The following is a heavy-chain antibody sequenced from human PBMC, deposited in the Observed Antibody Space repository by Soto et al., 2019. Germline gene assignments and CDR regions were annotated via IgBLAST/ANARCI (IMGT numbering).Heavy chain of an antibody. Sequence: QVQLQESGPGLVKPSETLSLTCTVSGGSISSYYWSWIRQPPGKGLEWIGYIYYSGSTNYNPSLKSRVTISVDTSKNQFSLKLSSVTAADTAVYYCARAREIAVAGRRVMGPVNWFDPWGQGTLVTVSS. CDR3: ARAREIAVAGRRVMGPVNWFDP. CDR1: GGSISSYY. V-gene: IGHV4-59*01. J-gene: IGHJ5*02. D-gene: IGHD6-19*01. CDR2: IYYSGST.